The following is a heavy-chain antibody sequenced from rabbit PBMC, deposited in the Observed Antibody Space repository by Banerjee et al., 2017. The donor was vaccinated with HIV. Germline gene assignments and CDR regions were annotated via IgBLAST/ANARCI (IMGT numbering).Heavy chain of an antibody. CDR3: ARDTSSSFSSYGMGL. CDR1: GFSFTNKDV. D-gene: IGHD1-1*01. Sequence: EQLEESGGGLVKPEGSLTLTCKASGFSFTNKDVMCWVRQAPGKGLEWIACIATGSSGFTYYASWAKGRFSYSKASSTTVPMPMTRLTAADTDTYFCARDTSSSFSSYGMGLWGPGTLVTVS. CDR2: IATGSSGFT. V-gene: IGHV1S45*01. J-gene: IGHJ6*01.